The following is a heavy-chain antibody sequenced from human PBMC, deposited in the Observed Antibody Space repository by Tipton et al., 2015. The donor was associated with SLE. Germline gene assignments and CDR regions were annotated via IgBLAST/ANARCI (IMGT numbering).Heavy chain of an antibody. V-gene: IGHV4-61*08. Sequence: TLSLTCTVSGGSISSGGYYWSWIRQHPGKGLEWIGYIYYSGSTNYNPSLKSRVTISVDTSKNQISLKLSSVTAADTAVYYCARLIRGNSDYWGQGTLVTVSS. CDR1: GGSISSGGYY. D-gene: IGHD4-23*01. CDR3: ARLIRGNSDY. CDR2: IYYSGST. J-gene: IGHJ4*02.